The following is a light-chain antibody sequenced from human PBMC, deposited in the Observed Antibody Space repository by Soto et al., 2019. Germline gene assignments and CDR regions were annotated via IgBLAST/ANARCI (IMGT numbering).Light chain of an antibody. V-gene: IGKV2D-29*01. Sequence: DIVMTQSPDSLTVSLGERASISCKSSQSLLHSDGKTYLYWYLQKPGQPQQLLIYEVSNRFSGVPDRFSGSGSGTDFTLKISRVEAEDVGVYCCLQSIQLPLTFGGGTKVDI. CDR3: LQSIQLPLT. J-gene: IGKJ4*01. CDR1: QSLLHSDGKTY. CDR2: EVS.